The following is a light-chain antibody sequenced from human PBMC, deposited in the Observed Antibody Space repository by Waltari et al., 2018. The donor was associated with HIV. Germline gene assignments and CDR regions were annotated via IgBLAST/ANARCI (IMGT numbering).Light chain of an antibody. V-gene: IGLV1-44*01. CDR2: GEK. CDR1: NSNVGSDV. CDR3: AAWDARLNEYL. J-gene: IGLJ1*01. Sequence: QSVLTQPHSASGTPGQRVIISCSGSNSNVGSDVVNWYQQLPGTAPKLLIYGEKERPSGVPDRFSGAKSGASASLAISDLQSEDEAEYYCAAWDARLNEYLFGTGTKVTVL.